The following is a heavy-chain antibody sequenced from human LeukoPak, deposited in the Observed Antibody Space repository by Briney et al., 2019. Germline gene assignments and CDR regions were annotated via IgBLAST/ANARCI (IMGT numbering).Heavy chain of an antibody. CDR2: IYYSGST. Sequence: PSETLSLTCTVSGGSISAYYWSWIRQPPGKGLEWIGYIYYSGSTNYNPSLKSRVTISVDTSKNQFSLKLSSVTAADTAVYYCARAASYAGLSYYYYMDVWGKGTTVTVS. D-gene: IGHD3-16*02. CDR3: ARAASYAGLSYYYYMDV. J-gene: IGHJ6*03. V-gene: IGHV4-59*01. CDR1: GGSISAYY.